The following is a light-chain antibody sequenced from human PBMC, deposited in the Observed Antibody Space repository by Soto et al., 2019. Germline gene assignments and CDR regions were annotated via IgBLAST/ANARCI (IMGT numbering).Light chain of an antibody. CDR3: QQYYSVPPT. J-gene: IGKJ5*01. CDR1: QDIRNY. V-gene: IGKV1-33*01. Sequence: DIQMTQSPSSLSASVGDRVTITCQASQDIRNYLNWYQQKPGTAPKVLIFDASNLETGVPSRFTGSGSGTDFTLTISSLQLEDIATYYCQQYYSVPPTFGQGTRLEIK. CDR2: DAS.